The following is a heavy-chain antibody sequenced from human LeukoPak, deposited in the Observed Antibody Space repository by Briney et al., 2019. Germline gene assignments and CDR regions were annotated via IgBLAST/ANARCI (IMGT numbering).Heavy chain of an antibody. CDR2: ITHDASDS. CDR3: TRESTLTIFPSTFCS. D-gene: IGHD3-10*02. V-gene: IGHV3-7*01. CDR1: GFTFWRYR. Sequence: GGSLRLSCAASGFTFWRYRRRGVRQTPEKGVEWVANITHDASDSYYVYSVKARFTISRDNAKKPLYLQMHNLRPEDTTLYYCTRESTLTIFPSTFCSLGQGTAVTGSS. J-gene: IGHJ5*02.